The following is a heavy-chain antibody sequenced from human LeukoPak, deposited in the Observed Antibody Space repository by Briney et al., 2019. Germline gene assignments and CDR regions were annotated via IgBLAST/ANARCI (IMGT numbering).Heavy chain of an antibody. V-gene: IGHV4-38-2*01. D-gene: IGHD3-22*01. CDR3: ARAPGYYDSSGYYVDY. CDR2: IYHSGST. CDR1: GYSISSGYY. J-gene: IGHJ4*02. Sequence: TSETLSLTCAVSGYSISSGYYWGWIRQPPGKGLEWIGSIYHSGSTYYNPSLKSRVTISVDTSKNQFSLKLSSVTAADTAVYYCARAPGYYDSSGYYVDYWGQGTLVTVSS.